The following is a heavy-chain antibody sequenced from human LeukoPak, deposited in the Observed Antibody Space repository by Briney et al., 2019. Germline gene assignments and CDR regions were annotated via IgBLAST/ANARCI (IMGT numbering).Heavy chain of an antibody. Sequence: GASVKVFCKASGGTFSSYAISWVRQAPGQGLEWMGGIIPIFGTANYAQKFQGRVTITADESTSTAYMELSSLRSEDTAVYYCARAGVRYFDWFHNFDYWGQGTLVTVSS. V-gene: IGHV1-69*13. D-gene: IGHD3-9*01. J-gene: IGHJ4*02. CDR1: GGTFSSYA. CDR3: ARAGVRYFDWFHNFDY. CDR2: IIPIFGTA.